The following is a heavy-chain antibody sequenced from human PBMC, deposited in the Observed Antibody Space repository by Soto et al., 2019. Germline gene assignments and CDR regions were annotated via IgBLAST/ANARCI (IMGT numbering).Heavy chain of an antibody. CDR3: AKEPLSGSALAGQQNYFDY. J-gene: IGHJ4*02. V-gene: IGHV3-23*01. CDR1: GFTFSSYA. CDR2: ISGSGGST. D-gene: IGHD3-10*01. Sequence: GGSLRLSCAASGFTFSSYAMSWVRQAPGKGLEWVSAISGSGGSTYYADSVKGRFTISRDNSKNTLYLQMNSLRAEDTAVYYCAKEPLSGSALAGQQNYFDYWGQGTLVTVSS.